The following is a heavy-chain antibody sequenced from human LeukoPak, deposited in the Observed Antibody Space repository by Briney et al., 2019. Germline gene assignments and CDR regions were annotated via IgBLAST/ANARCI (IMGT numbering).Heavy chain of an antibody. J-gene: IGHJ5*02. CDR3: ARVCSCWFARLDP. CDR1: GYTFVDYR. V-gene: IGHV3-7*05. CDR2: INQDGRET. Sequence: GGSLRLSCAGSGYTFVDYRMSWVRQAPGKGLEWVANINQDGRETNYADSVRGRFTISRDNAKKSLYLQMNSLRADDTAVYFCARVCSCWFARLDPWGQGTLVTVSS. D-gene: IGHD6-19*01.